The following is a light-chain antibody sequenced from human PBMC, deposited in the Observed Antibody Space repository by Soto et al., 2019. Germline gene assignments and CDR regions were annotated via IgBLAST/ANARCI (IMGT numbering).Light chain of an antibody. CDR2: GPS. CDR3: QQFHTWPLS. CDR1: QSVDTN. Sequence: EIVMTQSPATLSVSPGERATLTRRASQSVDTNVAWYQQKPGQAPRLLIDGPSTRAAGVPARFSGGGSGTEFTLTISSLQSDDFALYYCQQFHTWPLSFGGGTKVDIK. J-gene: IGKJ4*01. V-gene: IGKV3-15*01.